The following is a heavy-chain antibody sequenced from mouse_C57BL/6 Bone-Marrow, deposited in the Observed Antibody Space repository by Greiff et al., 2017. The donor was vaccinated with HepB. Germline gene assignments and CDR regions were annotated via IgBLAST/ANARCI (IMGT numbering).Heavy chain of an antibody. J-gene: IGHJ4*01. D-gene: IGHD1-1*01. CDR1: GFTFSDYG. Sequence: EVKVEESGGGLVQPGGSLNLSCAASGFTFSDYGMAWVRQAPRKGPEWVAFISNLAYSIYYADTVTGRFTISRENAKNTLYLEMSSLRSEDTAMYYCARHMLQTAMDYWGQGTSVTVSS. CDR3: ARHMLQTAMDY. V-gene: IGHV5-15*04. CDR2: ISNLAYSI.